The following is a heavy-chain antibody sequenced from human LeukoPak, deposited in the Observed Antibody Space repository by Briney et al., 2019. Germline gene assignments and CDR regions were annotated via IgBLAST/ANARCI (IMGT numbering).Heavy chain of an antibody. Sequence: GRSLSLSCAASGFTLSDYGIHWVRQAPGQGLEWVAVIWSDSTNKYYADSVRGRFTISRDNSKNTLYLQMSSLRAEDTAMYYCARDRLTTVTTFHFDYWGQGTLLTVSS. J-gene: IGHJ4*02. CDR1: GFTLSDYG. D-gene: IGHD4-17*01. CDR2: IWSDSTNK. CDR3: ARDRLTTVTTFHFDY. V-gene: IGHV3-33*01.